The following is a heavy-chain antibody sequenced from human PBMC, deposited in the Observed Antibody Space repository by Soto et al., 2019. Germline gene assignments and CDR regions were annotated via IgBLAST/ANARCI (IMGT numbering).Heavy chain of an antibody. CDR1: GVPFSSYF. D-gene: IGHD4-4*01. CDR2: ISGGGSNT. V-gene: IGHV3-23*01. Sequence: GGSLRLSCAASGVPFSSYFMSWVRQAPGKGLEWVSGISGGGSNTFYADYVKGRLTISRDNSKNTLLLQMNSLGAEDTAVYYCAKDSNKYSSSLRGRYFDYWGQGIGVTVSS. CDR3: AKDSNKYSSSLRGRYFDY. J-gene: IGHJ4*02.